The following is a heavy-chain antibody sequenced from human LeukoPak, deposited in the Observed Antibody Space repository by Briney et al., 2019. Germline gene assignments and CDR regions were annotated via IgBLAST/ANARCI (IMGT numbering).Heavy chain of an antibody. V-gene: IGHV4-31*03. CDR3: ARGVKYGYDWSGYRNWFDP. Sequence: PSQTLSLTCTVSGGSISSGGYYWSWIRQHPGKGPEWIGYIYYSGSTYYNPSLKSRVTISVDTSKNQFSLKLSSVTAADTAVYYCARGVKYGYDWSGYRNWFDPWGQGTLVTVSS. J-gene: IGHJ5*02. CDR1: GGSISSGGYY. CDR2: IYYSGST. D-gene: IGHD5-12*01.